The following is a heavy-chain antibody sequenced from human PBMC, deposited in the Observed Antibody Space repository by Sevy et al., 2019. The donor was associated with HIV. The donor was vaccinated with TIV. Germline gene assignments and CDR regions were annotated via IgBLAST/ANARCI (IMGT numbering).Heavy chain of an antibody. Sequence: ASVKVSCKVSGYTLTELSMHWVRQAPGKGLEWMGGFDPEDGETIYAQKFQGRVTMTEDTSTDTAYMGLSSLRSEDTAVYYCATAPQGCSSTSCYFRWFDPWGQGTLVTVSS. D-gene: IGHD2-2*01. CDR3: ATAPQGCSSTSCYFRWFDP. V-gene: IGHV1-24*01. J-gene: IGHJ5*02. CDR2: FDPEDGET. CDR1: GYTLTELS.